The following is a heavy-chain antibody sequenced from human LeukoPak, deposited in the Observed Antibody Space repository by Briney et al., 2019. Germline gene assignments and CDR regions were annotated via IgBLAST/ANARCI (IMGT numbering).Heavy chain of an antibody. CDR2: ISSSGSTI. J-gene: IGHJ5*02. CDR1: GFTFSDYY. CDR3: ARDRAGTTMRNWFDP. V-gene: IGHV3-11*01. Sequence: GGSLRLSCAASGFTFSDYYMSWIRQAPGKGLERVSYISSSGSTIYYADSVKGRFTISRDNAKNSLYLQMNSLRAEDTAVYYCARDRAGTTMRNWFDPWGQGTLVTVSS. D-gene: IGHD1-7*01.